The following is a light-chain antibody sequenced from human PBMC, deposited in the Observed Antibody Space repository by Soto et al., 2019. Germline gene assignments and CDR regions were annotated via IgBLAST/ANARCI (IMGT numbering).Light chain of an antibody. V-gene: IGLV2-14*01. CDR2: DVS. Sequence: QSVLTQPASVSGSPGQSIAISCTGTSSDVGGYNYVSWYQQHPGKAPKLMVYDVSNRPSGVSNRFSGSKSGNTASLTVSGLQAEDEADYYCSSYAGSNNLGVFGTGTKATVL. J-gene: IGLJ1*01. CDR1: SSDVGGYNY. CDR3: SSYAGSNNLGV.